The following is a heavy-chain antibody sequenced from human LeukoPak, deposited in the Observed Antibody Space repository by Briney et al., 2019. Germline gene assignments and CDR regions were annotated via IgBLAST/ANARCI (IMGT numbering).Heavy chain of an antibody. CDR2: IIPIFGTA. V-gene: IGHV1-69*13. CDR1: GGTFISYA. D-gene: IGHD3-22*01. J-gene: IGHJ4*02. CDR3: ARGSSSGYYFALHLFDY. Sequence: ASVKASCKASGGTFISYAISWVRQAPGQGLEWMGGIIPIFGTANYAQKFQGRVTITADESTSTAYMELSSLRSEDTAVYYCARGSSSGYYFALHLFDYWGQGTLVTVSS.